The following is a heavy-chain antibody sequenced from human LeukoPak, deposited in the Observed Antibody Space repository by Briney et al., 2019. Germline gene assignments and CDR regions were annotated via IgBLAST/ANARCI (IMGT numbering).Heavy chain of an antibody. CDR1: GGSFSGYY. D-gene: IGHD6-19*01. J-gene: IGHJ4*02. CDR3: ARRGQWLGPLEFDY. Sequence: SETLSLTCAVYGGSFSGYYWSWIRQPPGKGLEWIGEINHSGSTNYNPSLNSRVTISVDTSKNQYSLKLSSVTAADTAVYYCARRGQWLGPLEFDYWGQGTLVTVSS. V-gene: IGHV4-34*01. CDR2: INHSGST.